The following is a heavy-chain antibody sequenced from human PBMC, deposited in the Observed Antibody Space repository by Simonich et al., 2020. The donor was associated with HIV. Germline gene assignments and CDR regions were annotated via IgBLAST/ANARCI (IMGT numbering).Heavy chain of an antibody. V-gene: IGHV4-34*01. CDR3: ARHMCSVISCSEGYNWFDP. D-gene: IGHD2-2*01. Sequence: QVQLQQWGAGLLKPSETLSLTCAVYGRSFMAYYWSWIRQPPGKGLEWIGEVNHSGSTSYTASLKSRVTISIDTSKNQFSLKLSSVTAADTAVYYCARHMCSVISCSEGYNWFDPWGQGTLVTVSS. J-gene: IGHJ5*02. CDR1: GRSFMAYY. CDR2: VNHSGST.